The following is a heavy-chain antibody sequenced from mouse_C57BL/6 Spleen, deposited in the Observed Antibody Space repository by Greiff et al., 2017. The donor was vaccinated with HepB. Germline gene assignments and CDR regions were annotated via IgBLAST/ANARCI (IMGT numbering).Heavy chain of an antibody. CDR2: IHPNSGST. Sequence: QVQLQQSGAELVKPGASVKLSCKASGYTFTSYWMHWVKQRPGQGLEWIGMIHPNSGSTNYNEKFKSKATLTVDKSSSTAYMQLSSLTSEDSAVYYCARYTMITRAMDYWGQGTSVTVSS. CDR3: ARYTMITRAMDY. V-gene: IGHV1-64*01. D-gene: IGHD2-4*01. CDR1: GYTFTSYW. J-gene: IGHJ4*01.